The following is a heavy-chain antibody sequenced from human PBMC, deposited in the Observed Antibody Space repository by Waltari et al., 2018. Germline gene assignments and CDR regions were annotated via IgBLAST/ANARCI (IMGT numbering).Heavy chain of an antibody. J-gene: IGHJ4*02. D-gene: IGHD5-12*01. CDR2: INHSGST. Sequence: QVQLQQWGAGLLKPSETLSLTCAVYGGSFSVYYWSWIRQPPGKGLEWIGEINHSGSTNYNPSLKSRVTISVDTSKNQFSLKLSSVTAADTAVYYCARGREWLRLFDYWGQGTLVTVSS. V-gene: IGHV4-34*01. CDR3: ARGREWLRLFDY. CDR1: GGSFSVYY.